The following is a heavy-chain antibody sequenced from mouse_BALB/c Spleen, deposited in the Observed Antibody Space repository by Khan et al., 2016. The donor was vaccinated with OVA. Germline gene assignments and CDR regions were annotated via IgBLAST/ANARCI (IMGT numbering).Heavy chain of an antibody. CDR2: ISYSGST. Sequence: EVELVESGPSLVKPSQTLSLTCSVTGDSITSGYWNWIRKFPGNKLEYMGYISYSGSTYYNPSLKSRISITRDTSKNQYYLQLNSVTTEDTATYYCERWVYDGHYGRFAYWGQGTLVTVSA. J-gene: IGHJ3*01. CDR3: ERWVYDGHYGRFAY. D-gene: IGHD2-3*01. CDR1: GDSITSGY. V-gene: IGHV3-8*02.